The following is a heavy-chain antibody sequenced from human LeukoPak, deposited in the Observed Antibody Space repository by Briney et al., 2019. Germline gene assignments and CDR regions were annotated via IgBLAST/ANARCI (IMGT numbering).Heavy chain of an antibody. J-gene: IGHJ4*02. V-gene: IGHV4-59*12. CDR1: GGSISSYY. CDR2: IYYSGST. Sequence: SETLSLTCTVSGGSISSYYWSWIRQPPGKGLEWIGYIYYSGSTNYNPSLKSRVTMSVDTSKNQFSLKLSSVTAADTAVYYCARDKGYSSSPLGYWGQGTLVTVSS. CDR3: ARDKGYSSSPLGY. D-gene: IGHD6-6*01.